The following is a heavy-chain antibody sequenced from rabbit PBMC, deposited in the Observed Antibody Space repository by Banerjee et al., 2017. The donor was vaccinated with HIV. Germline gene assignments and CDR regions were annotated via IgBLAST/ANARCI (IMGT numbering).Heavy chain of an antibody. CDR1: GFTLSSYW. D-gene: IGHD4-1*01. Sequence: QEQLEESGGGLVKPEGSLTLTCTASGFTLSSYWICWVRQAPGKGLEWIACIYTGSSGITYYASWAKGRFTISKTSSTTVTLQMTSLTAADTATYFCARDLAGVIGWNFNLWGPGTLVTVS. CDR3: ARDLAGVIGWNFNL. J-gene: IGHJ4*01. V-gene: IGHV1S45*01. CDR2: IYTGSSGIT.